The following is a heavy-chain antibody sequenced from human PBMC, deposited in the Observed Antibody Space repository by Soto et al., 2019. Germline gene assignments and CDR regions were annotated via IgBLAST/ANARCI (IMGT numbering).Heavy chain of an antibody. Sequence: PGGSLRLSCAASGFTFSSFGMHWVRQAPGKGLEWVAVISYDGTEEKYADSVKGRATVSRDNSKNTVYLQMNRLRGDDSAIYYCAKGRFDVVTISPFDHWGQGTLVTGSS. CDR2: ISYDGTEE. J-gene: IGHJ4*01. D-gene: IGHD3-3*02. CDR1: GFTFSSFG. CDR3: AKGRFDVVTISPFDH. V-gene: IGHV3-30*18.